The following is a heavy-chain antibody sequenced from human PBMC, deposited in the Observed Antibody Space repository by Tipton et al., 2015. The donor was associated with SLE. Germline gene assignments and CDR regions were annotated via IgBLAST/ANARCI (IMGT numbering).Heavy chain of an antibody. CDR3: ARDLYGGATSLDF. CDR1: DASMNYFY. D-gene: IGHD1-26*01. J-gene: IGHJ4*02. CDR2: IHYSGST. V-gene: IGHV4-59*01. Sequence: LRLSCTVSDASMNYFYWTWIRQPPGKGLEWIGYIHYSGSTNCDPSLRSRVTISIDTSKNQFSLNLRSVTAADTAVYYCARDLYGGATSLDFWGQGTPVTVSS.